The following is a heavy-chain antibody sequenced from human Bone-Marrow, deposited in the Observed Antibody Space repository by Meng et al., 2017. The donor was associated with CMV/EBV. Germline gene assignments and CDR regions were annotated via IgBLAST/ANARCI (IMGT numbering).Heavy chain of an antibody. D-gene: IGHD2-2*01. J-gene: IGHJ4*02. CDR1: TCDY. CDR3: ARFYCSSTSCYRRSGYFDY. Sequence: TCDYTLCGRKSPGQGLDPMGWINSNSGVKNDVQKFQGRVTRTRYTSISNDYMELSRLRSDDTAVYYCARFYCSSTSCYRRSGYFDYWGQGTLVTVSS. V-gene: IGHV1-2*02. CDR2: INSNSGVK.